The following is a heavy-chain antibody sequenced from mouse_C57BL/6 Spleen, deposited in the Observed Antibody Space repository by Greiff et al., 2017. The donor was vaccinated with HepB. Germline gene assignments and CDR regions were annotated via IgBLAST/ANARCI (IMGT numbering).Heavy chain of an antibody. Sequence: QVQLQQSGAELARPGASVKMSCKASGYTFTSYTMHWVKQRPGQGLEWIGYINPSSGDTKYNQKFKDKATLTADKSSSTAYMQLSSLTSEDSAVYYCARCSLIYYDFYWGQGTTLTVSS. J-gene: IGHJ2*01. CDR3: ARCSLIYYDFY. CDR2: INPSSGDT. CDR1: GYTFTSYT. D-gene: IGHD2-4*01. V-gene: IGHV1-4*01.